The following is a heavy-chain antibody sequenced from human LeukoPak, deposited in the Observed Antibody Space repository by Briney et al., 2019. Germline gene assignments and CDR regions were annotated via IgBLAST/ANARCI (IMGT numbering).Heavy chain of an antibody. V-gene: IGHV4-34*01. J-gene: IGHJ4*02. CDR1: GGSFSGYY. D-gene: IGHD3-9*01. Sequence: ETLSLTCAVYGGSFSGYYWRSIRQPPGKGLEWIGEINHSGSTKYNPSLKSRVTISGDTSKKQFSLKLSSVTAADTAVYYCARGPQTYYDILTGLSFWGQGTLVTVSS. CDR2: INHSGST. CDR3: ARGPQTYYDILTGLSF.